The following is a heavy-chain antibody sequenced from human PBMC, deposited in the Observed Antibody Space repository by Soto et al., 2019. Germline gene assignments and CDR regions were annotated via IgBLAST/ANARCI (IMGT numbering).Heavy chain of an antibody. CDR2: INPSGGST. J-gene: IGHJ6*02. CDR1: GYTFTSYY. V-gene: IGHV1-46*01. CDR3: AREHVGGLEPYYYYYYGMDV. D-gene: IGHD1-26*01. Sequence: ASVKVSCKASGYTFTSYYMHWVRQAPGQGLEWMGIINPSGGSTSYAQKFQGRVTMTRDTSTSTVYMELSSLRSEDTAVYYCAREHVGGLEPYYYYYYGMDVWGQGTTVTVSS.